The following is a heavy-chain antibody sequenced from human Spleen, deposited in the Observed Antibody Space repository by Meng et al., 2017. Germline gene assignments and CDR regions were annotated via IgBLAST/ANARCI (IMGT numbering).Heavy chain of an antibody. CDR1: GYTLSTDG. Sequence: QGKVVQSGAEVKRPGASVKVSCEASGYTLSTDGFSWVRQAPGQGLEWLGWINTYNGKTDYAQKFQGRVTMTADTSTRTAYMELRSLRSDDTAVYYCATRGNPYLNCWGQGTLVTVSS. V-gene: IGHV1-18*01. CDR3: ATRGNPYLNC. J-gene: IGHJ4*02. CDR2: INTYNGKT.